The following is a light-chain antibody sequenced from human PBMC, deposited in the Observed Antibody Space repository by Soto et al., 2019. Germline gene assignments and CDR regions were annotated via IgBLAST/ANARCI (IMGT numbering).Light chain of an antibody. J-gene: IGKJ1*01. CDR3: QQYHNYRT. CDR2: KAS. V-gene: IGKV1-5*03. Sequence: DIQMTQSPSTLSASVGDRVTITCRASESISGYLAWYQQKPGEAPKLLIYKASSLESGVPSRFSGSGSGTEFTLTLSSLQPDDFATYYCQQYHNYRTFGQGTKVEIK. CDR1: ESISGY.